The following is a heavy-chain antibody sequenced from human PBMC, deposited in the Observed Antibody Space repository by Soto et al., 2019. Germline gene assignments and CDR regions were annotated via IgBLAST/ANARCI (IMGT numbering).Heavy chain of an antibody. D-gene: IGHD1-26*01. Sequence: QVQLQESGPGLVKPSETLSLTCSVSGGSIGSYYWRWIRQPPGKGLEWIGYIYYSGSTNYNPSLKRRVTTSEDTSISPFSLKLCAVTAADSAVYYFARGGGRQIDYWGQGTLVTVSS. CDR3: ARGGGRQIDY. V-gene: IGHV4-59*08. CDR1: GGSIGSYY. CDR2: IYYSGST. J-gene: IGHJ4*02.